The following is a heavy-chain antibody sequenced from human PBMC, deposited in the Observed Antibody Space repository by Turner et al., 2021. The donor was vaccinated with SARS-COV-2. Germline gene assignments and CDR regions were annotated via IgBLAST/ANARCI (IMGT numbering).Heavy chain of an antibody. D-gene: IGHD1-26*01. Sequence: HLHWWCAERLERLESMSLSCTVFDGSMNNNYWSWIRQPPGKRLEWIGCIFYSGSTNYHLSLKSRVTISLDASESQFSSTVISVLVADTGIYVGARKTWDNRFDPWGQGTLVTVSS. CDR3: ARKTWDNRFDP. V-gene: IGHV4-59*01. J-gene: IGHJ5*02. CDR1: DGSMNNNY. CDR2: IFYSGST.